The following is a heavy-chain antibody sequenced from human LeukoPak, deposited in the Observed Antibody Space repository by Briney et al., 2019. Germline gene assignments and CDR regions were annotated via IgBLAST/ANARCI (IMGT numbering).Heavy chain of an antibody. V-gene: IGHV3-23*01. D-gene: IGHD3-22*01. CDR1: GFTFSDYY. Sequence: GGSLRLSCAASGFTFSDYYMSWIRQAPGKGLEWVSAISGSGGSTYYADSVKGRFTISRDNSKNTLYLQMNSLRAEDTAVYYCASTDYYDSSGYYLPLPFDYWGQGTLVTVSS. CDR3: ASTDYYDSSGYYLPLPFDY. J-gene: IGHJ4*02. CDR2: ISGSGGST.